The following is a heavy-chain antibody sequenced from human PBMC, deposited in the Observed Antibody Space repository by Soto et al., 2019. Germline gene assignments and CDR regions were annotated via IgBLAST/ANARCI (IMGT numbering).Heavy chain of an antibody. Sequence: GGSLRLSCGASGFTFSGSAMHWVRQASGKGLEWVGRIRSKANSYATAYAASVKGRFTISRDDSKNTAYLQMNSLKTEDTAVYYCTRQASSRHPSPGMDVWGQGTMVTVSS. J-gene: IGHJ6*02. CDR2: IRSKANSYAT. D-gene: IGHD6-13*01. CDR3: TRQASSRHPSPGMDV. CDR1: GFTFSGSA. V-gene: IGHV3-73*01.